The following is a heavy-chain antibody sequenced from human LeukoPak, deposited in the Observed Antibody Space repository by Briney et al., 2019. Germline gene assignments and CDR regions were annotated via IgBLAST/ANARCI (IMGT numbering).Heavy chain of an antibody. CDR1: GFTFSSYG. J-gene: IGHJ4*02. D-gene: IGHD3-9*01. CDR2: IWYDGNNK. Sequence: TGRSLRLSCAASGFTFSSYGMHWVRQAPGEGLEWVAVIWYDGNNKYYADSVKGRFTISRDNSKNTLYLQMNSLRAEDTAVYYCARSTSSEYDIYHFDYWGQGTLVTVSS. V-gene: IGHV3-33*01. CDR3: ARSTSSEYDIYHFDY.